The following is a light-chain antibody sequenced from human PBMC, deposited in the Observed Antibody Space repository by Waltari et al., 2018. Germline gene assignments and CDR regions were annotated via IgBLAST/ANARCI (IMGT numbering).Light chain of an antibody. V-gene: IGLV2-14*03. CDR1: SSDVGGYNY. J-gene: IGLJ2*01. CDR2: DVS. Sequence: QSALTQPASVSGSPGQSITISCTGTSSDVGGYNYVSWYQQHPGKAPKLMLYDVSNRPSGVSNRFSGSKSGKTASLTISGLQAEDEADYYCSSYTSSSCVVFGGGTKLTVL. CDR3: SSYTSSSCVV.